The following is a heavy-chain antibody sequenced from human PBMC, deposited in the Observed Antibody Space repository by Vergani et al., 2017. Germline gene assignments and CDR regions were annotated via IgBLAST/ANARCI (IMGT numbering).Heavy chain of an antibody. CDR2: VYISRPT. D-gene: IGHD2-2*01. J-gene: IGHJ6*04. V-gene: IGHV4-61*02. CDR3: AKDLMGLRYCSSTSCYALSLDV. CDR1: GVSISNSSYY. Sequence: QVQLQESGPGLVKPSQTLSLTCNVSGVSISNSSYYWSWIRQPAGKGLEWLGRVYISRPTNYNPSLKNRVIMSVDTSKNQFSLKLNSVSAADTAVYYCAKDLMGLRYCSSTSCYALSLDVWGKGTTVTVSS.